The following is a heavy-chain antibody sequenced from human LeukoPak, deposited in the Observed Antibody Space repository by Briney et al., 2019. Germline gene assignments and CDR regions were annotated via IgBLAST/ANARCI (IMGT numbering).Heavy chain of an antibody. CDR3: ARRLAAAARSGIYYYGLDV. Sequence: GGSLRLSCAVSGITLSNYGMSWVRQAPGKGLEWVAGISDSGGSTKYADSVKGRFTISRDNPKNTLSLQMSSLRAEDTAVYYCARRLAAAARSGIYYYGLDVWGQGTTVTVSS. CDR2: ISDSGGST. J-gene: IGHJ6*01. D-gene: IGHD6-13*01. V-gene: IGHV3-23*01. CDR1: GITLSNYG.